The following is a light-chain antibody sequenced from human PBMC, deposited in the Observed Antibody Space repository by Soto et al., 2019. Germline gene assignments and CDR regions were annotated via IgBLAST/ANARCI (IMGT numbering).Light chain of an antibody. J-gene: IGKJ2*01. CDR2: AAS. V-gene: IGKV1-6*01. Sequence: AIKMTQSPSSLSASVGDRVTITCRASQSIKNDVAWYQQKPGKAPKVLIYAASSLQSGVPSRFSGSGSGTDFSLTISSLHPEDYATYYCLQDYNYPYTFGQGTKLELK. CDR1: QSIKND. CDR3: LQDYNYPYT.